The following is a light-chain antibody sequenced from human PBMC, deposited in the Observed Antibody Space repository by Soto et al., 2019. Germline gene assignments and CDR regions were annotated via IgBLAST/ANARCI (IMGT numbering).Light chain of an antibody. CDR3: SSYTTSTSLGV. J-gene: IGLJ1*01. V-gene: IGLV2-14*01. Sequence: QSALTQPASVSGSPGQSITISCTGTSSDIGGHNYVSWYQQHPGKAPKLMIYEVSNRPSGVSNRFSGSKSGNTASLTISGLQAEDEADYYCSSYTTSTSLGVFGTGTKLTV. CDR2: EVS. CDR1: SSDIGGHNY.